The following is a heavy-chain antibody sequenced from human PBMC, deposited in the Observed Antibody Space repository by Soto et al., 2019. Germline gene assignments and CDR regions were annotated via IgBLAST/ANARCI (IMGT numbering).Heavy chain of an antibody. CDR2: TYYSGST. Sequence: KTSETLSLTCTVSGGSISSYYWSWIRQPPGKGLEWIGYTYYSGSTNYNPSLKSRVTISVDTSKNQFSLKLSSVTAADTAVYYCARGGDIVVVPAAQPLYYFDYWGQGTLVTVSS. V-gene: IGHV4-59*01. D-gene: IGHD2-2*01. J-gene: IGHJ4*02. CDR1: GGSISSYY. CDR3: ARGGDIVVVPAAQPLYYFDY.